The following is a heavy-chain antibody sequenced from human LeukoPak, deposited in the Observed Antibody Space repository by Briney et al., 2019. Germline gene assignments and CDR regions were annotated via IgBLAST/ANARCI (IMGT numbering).Heavy chain of an antibody. V-gene: IGHV1-69*01. J-gene: IGHJ4*02. CDR1: GGIFANYA. CDR3: AKGYVDFRQFDF. D-gene: IGHD3-3*01. CDR2: IIPIFGSG. Sequence: AVKVSCKASGGIFANYAISWVRKAPGQGLEWMGGIIPIFGSGHSAQKFQGRLTITADESTRTTYMELSSLSSEDTAVYYCAKGYVDFRQFDFWGQGTLVIVSS.